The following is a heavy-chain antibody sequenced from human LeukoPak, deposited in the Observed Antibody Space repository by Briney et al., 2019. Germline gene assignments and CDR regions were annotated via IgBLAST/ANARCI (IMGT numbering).Heavy chain of an antibody. CDR1: GFTFSSYA. CDR3: ARRYSGYDY. CDR2: ISSNGGST. D-gene: IGHD5-12*01. V-gene: IGHV3-64*01. J-gene: IGHJ4*02. Sequence: PGRSLRLSCAASGFTFSSYAMHWVRQAPGKGLEYVSAISSNGGSTYYANSVKGRFTISRDNSKNTLYLQMGSLRAEDMAVYYCARRYSGYDYWGQGTLVTVSS.